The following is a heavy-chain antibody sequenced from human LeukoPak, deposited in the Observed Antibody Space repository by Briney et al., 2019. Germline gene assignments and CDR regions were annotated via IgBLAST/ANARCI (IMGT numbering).Heavy chain of an antibody. J-gene: IGHJ4*02. V-gene: IGHV1-2*02. D-gene: IGHD6-19*01. CDR3: ARVRRIAVAVDY. CDR1: GYTLTGYY. CDR2: INPNSGGT. Sequence: ASVKVSCKASGYTLTGYYMHWVRQAPGQGLEWMGWINPNSGGTNYAQKFQGRVTMTRDTSISTAYMELSRLRSDDTAVYYCARVRRIAVAVDYWGQGTLVTVSS.